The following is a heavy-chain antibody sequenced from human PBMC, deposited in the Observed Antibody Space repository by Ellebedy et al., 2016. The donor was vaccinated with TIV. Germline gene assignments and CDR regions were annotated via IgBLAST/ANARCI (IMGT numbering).Heavy chain of an antibody. V-gene: IGHV5-10-1*01. CDR2: IDPSDSYT. CDR1: GYSFTSYW. J-gene: IGHJ4*02. CDR3: ARASSSWFGY. D-gene: IGHD6-13*01. Sequence: GGSLRLXXKGSGYSFTSYWISWVRQMPGKGLEWMGRIDPSDSYTNYSPSFQGHVTISADKSISTAYLQWSSLKASDTAMYYCARASSSWFGYWGQGTLVTVSS.